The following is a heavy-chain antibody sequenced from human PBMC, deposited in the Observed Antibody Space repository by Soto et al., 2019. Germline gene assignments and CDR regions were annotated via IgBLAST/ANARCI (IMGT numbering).Heavy chain of an antibody. V-gene: IGHV1-69*13. CDR2: IIPIFGTA. D-gene: IGHD3-9*01. Sequence: SVKVSCKASGGTFSSYAISWVRQAPGQGLEWMGGIIPIFGTANYAQKFQGRVTITADESTSTAYMELSSLRSEDTAVYYCARDRSSTGPFDYWGQGTLVTVSS. CDR3: ARDRSSTGPFDY. CDR1: GGTFSSYA. J-gene: IGHJ4*02.